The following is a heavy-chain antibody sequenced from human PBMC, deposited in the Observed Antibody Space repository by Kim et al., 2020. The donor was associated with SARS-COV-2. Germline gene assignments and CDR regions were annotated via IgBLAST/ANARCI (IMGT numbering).Heavy chain of an antibody. V-gene: IGHV4-31*03. D-gene: IGHD4-17*01. CDR1: GGSISSGGYY. J-gene: IGHJ4*02. Sequence: SETLSLTCTVSGGSISSGGYYWSWIRQHPGKGLEWIGYIYYSGSTYYNPSLKSRVTISVDTSKNQFSLKLSSVTAADTAVYYCARGGNYGDYNGSNYWGQGTLVTVSS. CDR2: IYYSGST. CDR3: ARGGNYGDYNGSNY.